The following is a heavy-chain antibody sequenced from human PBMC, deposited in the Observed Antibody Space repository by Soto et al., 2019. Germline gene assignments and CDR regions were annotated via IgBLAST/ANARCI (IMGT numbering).Heavy chain of an antibody. D-gene: IGHD3-10*01. CDR3: AKVLRGVVNWFDP. CDR2: IATYNSNR. CDR1: GDTFTNFG. V-gene: IGHV1-18*01. J-gene: IGHJ5*02. Sequence: HLVQSGPEVKKPGASITVSCKTSGDTFTNFGLSWVRQAPGQGLEWMGWIATYNSNRNYAQKFQGRLTLTTDTSTSTAYMELNSLRYDDTAVYYGAKVLRGVVNWFDPWGQGTLVTVSS.